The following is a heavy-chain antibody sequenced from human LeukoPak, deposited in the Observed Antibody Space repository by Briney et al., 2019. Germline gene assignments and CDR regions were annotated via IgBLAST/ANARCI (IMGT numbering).Heavy chain of an antibody. V-gene: IGHV5-51*01. Sequence: GESLKISCKGSGHTFSTDWIAWVRQMPGKGLEWIGGIYAGDADTRYSPSFQGQVTISADKSLNTAYLEWTNLKASDTAMYYCARFRGELMDGFDFWGQGTLVTVSS. J-gene: IGHJ4*02. CDR1: GHTFSTDW. D-gene: IGHD1-7*01. CDR2: IYAGDADT. CDR3: ARFRGELMDGFDF.